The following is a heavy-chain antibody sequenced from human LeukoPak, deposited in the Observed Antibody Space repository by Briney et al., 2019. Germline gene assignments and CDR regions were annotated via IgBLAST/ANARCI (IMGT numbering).Heavy chain of an antibody. Sequence: GGSLRLSCAASGFTFSSYGMHWVRQAPGKGLEWVAVISYDGSNKYYADSVKGRFTISRDNSKNTLYLQMNSLRAEDTAVYYCAKVERGSGWPRPDYWGQGTLVTVSS. J-gene: IGHJ4*02. CDR2: ISYDGSNK. CDR1: GFTFSSYG. CDR3: AKVERGSGWPRPDY. D-gene: IGHD6-19*01. V-gene: IGHV3-30*18.